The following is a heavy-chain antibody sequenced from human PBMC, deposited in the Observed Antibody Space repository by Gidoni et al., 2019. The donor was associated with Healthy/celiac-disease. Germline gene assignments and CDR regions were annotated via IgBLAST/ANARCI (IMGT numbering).Heavy chain of an antibody. CDR1: GGSFSGYY. V-gene: IGHV4-34*01. J-gene: IGHJ5*02. CDR2: INHSGST. CDR3: ARVGPGNWFDP. Sequence: QVQLQQWGAGLLKPSETLSLTCAVYGGSFSGYYWSWIRQPPGKGLEWIGEINHSGSTNYNPSLKSRVTISVDTSKNQFSLKLSSVTAADTAVYYCARVGPGNWFDPWGQGTLVTVSS.